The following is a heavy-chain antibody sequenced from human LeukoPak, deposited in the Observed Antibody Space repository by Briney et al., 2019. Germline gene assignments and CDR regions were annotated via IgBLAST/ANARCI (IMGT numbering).Heavy chain of an antibody. CDR2: IIPIFGTA. CDR3: ARVTIFGVVYGWFDP. Sequence: PVKVSCKASGGTFSSYAISWVRQAPGQGLEWMGGIIPIFGTANYAQKFQGRVTITADKSTSTAYMELSSLRSEDTAVYYCARVTIFGVVYGWFDPWGQGTLVTVSS. CDR1: GGTFSSYA. J-gene: IGHJ5*02. V-gene: IGHV1-69*06. D-gene: IGHD3-3*01.